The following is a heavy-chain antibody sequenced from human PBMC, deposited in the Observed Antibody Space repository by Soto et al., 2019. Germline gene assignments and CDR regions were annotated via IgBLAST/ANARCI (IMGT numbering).Heavy chain of an antibody. CDR2: IKQDGSEK. CDR1: GFTFSSYW. CDR3: ARDHEVLRYFDWFRSNYYYMDV. D-gene: IGHD3-9*01. V-gene: IGHV3-7*01. J-gene: IGHJ6*03. Sequence: LRLSCAASGFTFSSYWMSWVRQAPGKGLEWVANIKQDGSEKYYVDSVKGRFTISRDNAKNSLYLQMNSLRAEDTAVYYCARDHEVLRYFDWFRSNYYYMDVWGKGTTVTVSS.